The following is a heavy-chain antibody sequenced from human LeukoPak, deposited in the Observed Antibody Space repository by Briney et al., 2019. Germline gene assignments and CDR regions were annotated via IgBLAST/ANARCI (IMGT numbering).Heavy chain of an antibody. CDR1: GFTFRDYT. CDR2: ISSSSAYI. Sequence: GGSLRLSCAASGFTFRDYTINWVRQAPGKGLEWVSSISSSSAYIYYADSVKGRFTISRDNAKNSLYLQMNSLRAEDTAVYYCARGLRFWRGDAFDIWGQGTMVTVSS. V-gene: IGHV3-21*01. D-gene: IGHD3-3*01. CDR3: ARGLRFWRGDAFDI. J-gene: IGHJ3*02.